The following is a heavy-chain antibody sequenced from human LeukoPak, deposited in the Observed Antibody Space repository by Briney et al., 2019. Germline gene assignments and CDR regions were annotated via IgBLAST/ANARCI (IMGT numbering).Heavy chain of an antibody. D-gene: IGHD6-13*01. CDR1: GYTFTSYG. J-gene: IGHJ4*02. V-gene: IGHV1-46*01. Sequence: GASVKVSCKASGYTFTSYGISWVRQAPGQGLEWMGIINPSGGSTSYAQKFQGRVTMTRDTSTSTVYMELSSLRSEDTAVYYCARDYRRQQLPRSLFDYWGQGTLVTVSS. CDR2: INPSGGST. CDR3: ARDYRRQQLPRSLFDY.